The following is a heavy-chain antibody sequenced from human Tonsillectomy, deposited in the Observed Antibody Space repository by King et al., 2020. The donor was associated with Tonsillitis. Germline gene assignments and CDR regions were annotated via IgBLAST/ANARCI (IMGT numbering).Heavy chain of an antibody. Sequence: QLVQSGAEVKKHGESLKISCKGSGYSFTSYWIGWVRQMPGKGLEWMGIIYPGDSDTRYSPSFQGQVTISADKSISTAYLQWSSLKASDTAMYYCARLGTTYYYDSSGFSYYFDYWGQGTLVTVSS. CDR3: ARLGTTYYYDSSGFSYYFDY. V-gene: IGHV5-51*01. J-gene: IGHJ4*02. CDR2: IYPGDSDT. CDR1: GYSFTSYW. D-gene: IGHD3-22*01.